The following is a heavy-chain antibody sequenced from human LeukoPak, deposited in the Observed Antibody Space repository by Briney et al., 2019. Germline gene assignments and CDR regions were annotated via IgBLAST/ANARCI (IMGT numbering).Heavy chain of an antibody. J-gene: IGHJ4*02. CDR2: INHSGST. D-gene: IGHD3-9*01. Sequence: SETLSLTCAVYGGSFSGYYWSWIRQPPGKGLEWIGEINHSGSTNYNPSLKSRVTISVDASKNQFSLKLSSVTAADTAVYYCARLRYFDYWGQGTLVTVSS. CDR3: ARLRYFDY. V-gene: IGHV4-34*01. CDR1: GGSFSGYY.